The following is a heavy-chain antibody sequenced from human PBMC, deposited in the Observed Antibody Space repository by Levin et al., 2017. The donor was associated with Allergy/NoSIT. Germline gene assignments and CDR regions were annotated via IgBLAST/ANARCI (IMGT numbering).Heavy chain of an antibody. J-gene: IGHJ4*02. CDR3: ARGSGSSCYSAVSY. CDR2: ITGTSSST. Sequence: PGGSLRLSCTASGFTFSSYDMTWVRQAPGKGLEWVSAITGTSSSTYYAGSVKGRFTISRDNSKNTLYLQMNSLRAEDTAVYYCARGSGSSCYSAVSYWGQGTLVTVSS. CDR1: GFTFSSYD. D-gene: IGHD2-2*01. V-gene: IGHV3-23*01.